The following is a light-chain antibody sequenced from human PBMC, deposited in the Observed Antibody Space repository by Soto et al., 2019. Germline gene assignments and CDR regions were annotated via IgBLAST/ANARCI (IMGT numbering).Light chain of an antibody. V-gene: IGLV2-23*03. CDR1: SSDVGSYNL. J-gene: IGLJ2*01. Sequence: QSALTQPASVSGSPGQSITISCTGTSSDVGSYNLVSWYQQHPGKAPKLMIYEGSKRPSGVSNRFSGSESGNTASLTISGLQAEDEADYYGCSYAGSSTFVDVVFGGGTKLTVL. CDR3: CSYAGSSTFVDVV. CDR2: EGS.